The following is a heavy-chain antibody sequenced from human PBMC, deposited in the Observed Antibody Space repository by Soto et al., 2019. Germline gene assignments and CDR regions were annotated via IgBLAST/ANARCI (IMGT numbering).Heavy chain of an antibody. V-gene: IGHV3-66*01. CDR3: AREGIRSPLYY. J-gene: IGHJ4*02. CDR2: IYSGGST. D-gene: IGHD4-17*01. Sequence: EVQLVESGGGLVQPGGSLRLSCAVSGFTVSSNYMSWVRQAPGKGLEWVSVIYSGGSTYYADSVKGRFTISRDNSKNTLYLQMNSRRAEDTAVYYCAREGIRSPLYYWGQGTLVTVSS. CDR1: GFTVSSNY.